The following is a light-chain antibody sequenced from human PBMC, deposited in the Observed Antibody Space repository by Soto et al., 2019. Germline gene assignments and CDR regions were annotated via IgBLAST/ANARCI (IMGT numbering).Light chain of an antibody. Sequence: EIVLTQSPGTLSLSPGERATLSCRASQSVSSSYLAWYQQKPGQAPRLLIYGASSRATGIPDRFSGSGSGTDFTLTISRLEPEDFAVYYCQKYGSSPETFGKGTTV. CDR3: QKYGSSPET. J-gene: IGKJ1*01. V-gene: IGKV3-20*01. CDR2: GAS. CDR1: QSVSSSY.